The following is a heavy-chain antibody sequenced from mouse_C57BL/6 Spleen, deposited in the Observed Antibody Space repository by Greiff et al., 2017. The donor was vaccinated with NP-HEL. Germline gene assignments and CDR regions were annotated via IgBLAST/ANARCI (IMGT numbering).Heavy chain of an antibody. Sequence: EVKLQQSGPELVKPGASVKISCKASGYTFTDYYMNWVKQSHGKSLEWIGDINPNNGGTSYNQKFKGKATLTVDKSSSTAYMELRSLTSEDSAVYYCARSEGLRPSDWGQGTTLTVSS. J-gene: IGHJ2*01. CDR1: GYTFTDYY. CDR2: INPNNGGT. V-gene: IGHV1-26*01. D-gene: IGHD2-4*01. CDR3: ARSEGLRPSD.